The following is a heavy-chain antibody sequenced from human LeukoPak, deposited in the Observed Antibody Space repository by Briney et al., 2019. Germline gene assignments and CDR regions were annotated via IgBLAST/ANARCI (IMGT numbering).Heavy chain of an antibody. CDR2: INPNSGGT. CDR1: GYTFTGYY. V-gene: IGHV1-2*02. D-gene: IGHD5-18*01. CDR3: ARDLLSGYTAMAPNWFDP. Sequence: GASVKVSCKASGYTFTGYYMHWVRQAPGQGLEWMGWINPNSGGTNYAQKFQGRVTMTRDTSISTAYMELSRLRSDDTAVYYCARDLLSGYTAMAPNWFDPWGQGTLVTVSS. J-gene: IGHJ5*02.